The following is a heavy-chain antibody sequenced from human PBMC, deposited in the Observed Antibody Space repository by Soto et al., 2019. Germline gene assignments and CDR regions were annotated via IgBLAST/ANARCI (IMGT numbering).Heavy chain of an antibody. V-gene: IGHV4-4*02. CDR2: IYHSGNT. Sequence: QVQLQESGPGLVKPSGTLSLSCAVSGGSITSSNWWSWVRQAPGKGLEWIGEIYHSGNTNYNPSLKSRVTISVDESKNQFSLKLTSVTAADTAVYYCARDRRDVVAMTSYKYYYYGMDVWGQGTTVIVSS. J-gene: IGHJ6*02. CDR3: ARDRRDVVAMTSYKYYYYGMDV. D-gene: IGHD5-12*01. CDR1: GGSITSSNW.